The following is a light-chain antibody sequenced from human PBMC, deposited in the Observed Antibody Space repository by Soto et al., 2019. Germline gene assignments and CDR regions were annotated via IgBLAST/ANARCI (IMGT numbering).Light chain of an antibody. V-gene: IGKV3-15*01. Sequence: EIVVTQSPATLSVSPGERATLSCRASQSVGNNFAWYQKKPGQAPRLLIFVTSTRATGVPARFSGSGSGTEFTLPISSLQSEEFAVYYCQQYGDWPLTFGGGAKVEIE. CDR3: QQYGDWPLT. CDR2: VTS. CDR1: QSVGNN. J-gene: IGKJ4*01.